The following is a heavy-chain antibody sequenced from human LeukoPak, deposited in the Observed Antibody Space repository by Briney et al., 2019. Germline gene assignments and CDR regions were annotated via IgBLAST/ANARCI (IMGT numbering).Heavy chain of an antibody. J-gene: IGHJ6*04. D-gene: IGHD3-3*01. V-gene: IGHV1-2*02. CDR3: ARGGDFWSGYLPAFAMDV. CDR2: INPNSGGT. Sequence: ASVRVSCKASGYTFTAYYMHWVRQAPGQGLEWMGWINPNSGGTNYAQKFQGRVTMTRDTSISTAYMELSRLRSDDTAVYYCARGGDFWSGYLPAFAMDVWGKGTTVTVSS. CDR1: GYTFTAYY.